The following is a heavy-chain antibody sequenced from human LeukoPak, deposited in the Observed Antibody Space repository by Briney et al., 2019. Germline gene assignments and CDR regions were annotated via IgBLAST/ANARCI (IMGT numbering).Heavy chain of an antibody. CDR3: ARDRSILTLYYYYGMDV. CDR2: ISYDGSNK. Sequence: GGSLRLSCAASGFTFSSYAMHWVRQAPGKGLEWVAVISYDGSNKYYADSVKGRFTISRDSSKNTLYLQMNSLRAEDTAVYYCARDRSILTLYYYYGMDVWGQGTTVTVSS. V-gene: IGHV3-30-3*01. CDR1: GFTFSSYA. D-gene: IGHD3-9*01. J-gene: IGHJ6*02.